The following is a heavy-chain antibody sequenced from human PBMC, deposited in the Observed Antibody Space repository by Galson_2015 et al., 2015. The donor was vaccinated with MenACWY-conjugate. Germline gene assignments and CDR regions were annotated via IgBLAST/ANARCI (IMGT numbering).Heavy chain of an antibody. CDR3: AWGRNPTVNSMYLDY. D-gene: IGHD7-27*01. CDR2: ISGGGGGT. J-gene: IGHJ4*02. Sequence: SLRLSCAASGFTFSSYAMSWVRQAPGKGLERVATISGGGGGTFYADSAKGRFTISRDDAKSSLFLQIVSLRDEDTAVYYWAWGRNPTVNSMYLDYWGQGTLVTVSS. V-gene: IGHV3-23*01. CDR1: GFTFSSYA.